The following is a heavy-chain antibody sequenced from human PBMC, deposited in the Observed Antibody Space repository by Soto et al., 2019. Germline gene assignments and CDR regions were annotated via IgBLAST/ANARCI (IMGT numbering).Heavy chain of an antibody. CDR2: SYTSGRT. V-gene: IGHV4-4*07. D-gene: IGHD6-19*01. J-gene: IGHJ5*02. CDR1: GGSIRRYY. CDR3: ARAKIAVAGKDWFEP. Sequence: SENLVRTCPVSGGSIRRYYWRGIRQPAGKGLEGIGRSYTSGRTNYNHSLKSRVTMSVDTSKNPFSMKLSSVTAADTAVYYCARAKIAVAGKDWFEPWSQGTLVTVS.